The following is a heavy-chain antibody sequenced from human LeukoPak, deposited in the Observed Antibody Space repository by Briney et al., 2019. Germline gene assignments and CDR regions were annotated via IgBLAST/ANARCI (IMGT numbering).Heavy chain of an antibody. D-gene: IGHD3-22*01. CDR1: GFSFSDYF. V-gene: IGHV3-30-3*01. CDR2: ISYDGSNE. J-gene: IGHJ5*01. CDR3: AKADNSGFDF. Sequence: PGGSLRLSFAASGFSFSDYFMPWVRPAPGKGLGRVAIISYDGSNERYADSVKGRFTISRDNAKNSLYLQMNSLRAEDTAVYYCAKADNSGFDFWGQGTLVTVSS.